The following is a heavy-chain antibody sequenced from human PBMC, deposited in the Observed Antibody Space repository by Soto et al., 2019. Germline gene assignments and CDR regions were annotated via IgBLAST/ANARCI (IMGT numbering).Heavy chain of an antibody. CDR1: GFTFSSYG. CDR3: AKDQVYCGGDCYSYGMDV. Sequence: GGSLRLSCAASGFTFSSYGMHWVRQAPGKGLEWVAVISYDGSNKYYADSVKGRFTISRDNSKNTLYLQMNSLRAEDTAVYYCAKDQVYCGGDCYSYGMDVWGQGTTVTVSS. D-gene: IGHD2-21*02. J-gene: IGHJ6*02. V-gene: IGHV3-30*18. CDR2: ISYDGSNK.